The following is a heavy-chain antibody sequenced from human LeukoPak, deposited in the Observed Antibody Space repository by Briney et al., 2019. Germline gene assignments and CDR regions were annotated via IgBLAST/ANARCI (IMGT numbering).Heavy chain of an antibody. CDR3: ARAYGMDV. CDR1: GFTFSSYS. V-gene: IGHV3-48*01. J-gene: IGHJ6*02. Sequence: PGGALRVSCAASGFTFSSYSMNWVRQAPGKGLEWVSYISSSSSTIYYADSVKGRFTISRDNAKNSLYLQMNSLRAEDTAVYYCARAYGMDVWGQGTTVTVSS. CDR2: ISSSSSTI.